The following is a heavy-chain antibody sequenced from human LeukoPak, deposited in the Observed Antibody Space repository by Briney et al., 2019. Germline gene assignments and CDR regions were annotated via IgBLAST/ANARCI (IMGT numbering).Heavy chain of an antibody. CDR3: AKEGGYDILTGYYPYYYYGMDV. J-gene: IGHJ6*02. Sequence: PGRSLRLSCAASGFTFSSYGMHWVRQAPGKGLEWVAVISYDGSNKYYADSVKGRFTISRDDSENTLYLQMNSLRAEDTAVYYCAKEGGYDILTGYYPYYYYGMDVWGQGTTVTVSS. V-gene: IGHV3-30*18. D-gene: IGHD3-9*01. CDR1: GFTFSSYG. CDR2: ISYDGSNK.